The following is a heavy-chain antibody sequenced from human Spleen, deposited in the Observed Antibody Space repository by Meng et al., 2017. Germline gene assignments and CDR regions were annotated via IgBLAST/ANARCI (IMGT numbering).Heavy chain of an antibody. J-gene: IGHJ4*01. CDR3: TDHVDY. CDR2: MKSNVDGETV. D-gene: IGHD1-14*01. CDR1: GFTFSNAW. V-gene: IGHV3-15*01. Sequence: GESLKISCAASGFTFSNAWMTWVRQAPGKGLEWIGRMKSNVDGETVDYAAAVKGRFFISRDDSENTFYLQMNSLKTEDTAVYYCTDHVDYWGHGTLVTVSS.